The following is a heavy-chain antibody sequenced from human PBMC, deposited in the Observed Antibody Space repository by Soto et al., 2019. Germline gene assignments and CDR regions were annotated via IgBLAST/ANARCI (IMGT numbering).Heavy chain of an antibody. CDR2: IIPIFGTA. V-gene: IGHV1-69*13. Sequence: ASVKVSCKASGGTFSSYAISWVRQAPGQGLEWMGGIIPIFGTANYAQKFQGRVTITADESTSTAYMELSSLRSEDTAVYYCAAGLVVVAATPLDYWGQGTLVTVSS. CDR3: AAGLVVVAATPLDY. D-gene: IGHD2-15*01. J-gene: IGHJ4*02. CDR1: GGTFSSYA.